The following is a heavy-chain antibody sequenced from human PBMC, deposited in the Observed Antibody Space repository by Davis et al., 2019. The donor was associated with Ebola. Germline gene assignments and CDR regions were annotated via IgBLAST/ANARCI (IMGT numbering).Heavy chain of an antibody. CDR2: ISGGGGDT. J-gene: IGHJ4*02. D-gene: IGHD3-9*01. CDR1: GFTFTSFR. CDR3: AKDFEGDGSFRVY. V-gene: IGHV3-23*01. Sequence: GESLKISCTGSGFTFTSFRMNWVRQAPGKGLEWVSAISGGGGDTKYADSVKGRFAISRDNSKNTLYLQMNSLRAEDTAVYYCAKDFEGDGSFRVYWGQGTLVTVSS.